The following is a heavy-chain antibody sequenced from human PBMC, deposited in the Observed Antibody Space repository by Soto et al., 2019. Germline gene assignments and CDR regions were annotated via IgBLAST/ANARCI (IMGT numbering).Heavy chain of an antibody. CDR1: GGSISSSSYY. J-gene: IGHJ6*02. CDR3: ARLVLEYSSSSIYYFGMDV. CDR2: IYYSGST. Sequence: PSETLSLTCTVSGGSISSSSYYWGWIRQPPGKGLEWIGSIYYSGSTYYNPSLKSRVTISVDTSKNQFSLKLSSVTAADTAVFYCARLVLEYSSSSIYYFGMDVWGQGTTVTVFS. D-gene: IGHD6-6*01. V-gene: IGHV4-39*01.